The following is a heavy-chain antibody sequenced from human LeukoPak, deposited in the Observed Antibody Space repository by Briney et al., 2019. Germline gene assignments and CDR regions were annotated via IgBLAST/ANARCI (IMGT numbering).Heavy chain of an antibody. J-gene: IGHJ4*02. CDR1: GGSVSSGSYY. Sequence: SETLSLTCTVSGGSVSSGSYYWSWIRQPPGKGLEWIGYIYYSGSTNYNPSLKSRVTISVDTSKNQFSLKLSSVTAADTAVYYCARVEYQLLLADYWGQGTLVTVSS. D-gene: IGHD2-2*01. CDR2: IYYSGST. CDR3: ARVEYQLLLADY. V-gene: IGHV4-61*01.